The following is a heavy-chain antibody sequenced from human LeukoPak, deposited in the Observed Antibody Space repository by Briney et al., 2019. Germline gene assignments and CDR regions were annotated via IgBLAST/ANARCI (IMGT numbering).Heavy chain of an antibody. CDR3: ARDGQWLDHYFDY. CDR1: GYTFTSYY. J-gene: IGHJ4*02. V-gene: IGHV1-46*01. CDR2: INPSGGST. Sequence: GASVKVSCKASGYTFTSYYMHWERQAPGQGLEWMGIINPSGGSTSYAQKFQGRVTMTRDTSTSTVYMELSSLRSEDTAVYYCARDGQWLDHYFDYWGREPWSPSPQ. D-gene: IGHD6-19*01.